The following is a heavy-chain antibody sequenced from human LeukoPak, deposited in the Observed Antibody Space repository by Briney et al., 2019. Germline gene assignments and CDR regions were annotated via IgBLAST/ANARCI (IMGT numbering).Heavy chain of an antibody. CDR3: ARMGETTLYANYYYYYMDV. J-gene: IGHJ6*03. CDR2: ISSSSSYI. D-gene: IGHD4-11*01. Sequence: GGSLRLSCAASGFTFSSYEMNWVRQAPGKGLEWVSSISSSSSYIYYADSVKGRFTISRDNAKNSLYLQMNSLRAEDTAVYYCARMGETTLYANYYYYYMDVWGKGTTATVSS. CDR1: GFTFSSYE. V-gene: IGHV3-21*01.